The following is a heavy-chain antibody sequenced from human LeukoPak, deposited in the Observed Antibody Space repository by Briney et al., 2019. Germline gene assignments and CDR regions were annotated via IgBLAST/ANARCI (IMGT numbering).Heavy chain of an antibody. J-gene: IGHJ4*02. Sequence: GGSLRLSCAASGFTFSNAWMSWVRQAPGKGLEWVGRIKSKTDGGTTDYAAPVKGRFTISRDDSKNTLYLQMNSLRAEDTAVYYCARELLWFGEKLDPLGYWGQGTLVTVSS. D-gene: IGHD3-10*01. V-gene: IGHV3-15*01. CDR2: IKSKTDGGTT. CDR3: ARELLWFGEKLDPLGY. CDR1: GFTFSNAW.